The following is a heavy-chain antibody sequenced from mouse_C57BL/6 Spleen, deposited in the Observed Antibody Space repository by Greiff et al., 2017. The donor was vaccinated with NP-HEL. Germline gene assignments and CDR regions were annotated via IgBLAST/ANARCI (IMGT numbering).Heavy chain of an antibody. J-gene: IGHJ3*01. Sequence: QVQLQQPGAELVRPGSSVKLSCKASGYTFTSYWMHWVKQRPIQGLEWIGNIDPSDSENHYNQKFKDKATLTVDKSSSTAYMQLSSLTSEDSAVYYCARSHYGSSPAWFAYWGQGTLVTVSA. D-gene: IGHD1-1*01. CDR3: ARSHYGSSPAWFAY. CDR1: GYTFTSYW. CDR2: IDPSDSEN. V-gene: IGHV1-52*01.